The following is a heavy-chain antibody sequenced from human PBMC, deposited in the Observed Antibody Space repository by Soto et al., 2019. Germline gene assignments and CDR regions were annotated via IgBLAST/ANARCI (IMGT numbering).Heavy chain of an antibody. CDR2: IDPDGGST. Sequence: TSCYSFTSYFMRWVRQAPGQGPEWMGIIDPDGGSTSYAQKFQGRVTMTTDTSTSTVYVELSSLRSEDTAVYYCASLIGVDTLRDYWGQGTLVTVSS. D-gene: IGHD3-3*01. CDR3: ASLIGVDTLRDY. CDR1: CYSFTSYF. V-gene: IGHV1-46*01. J-gene: IGHJ4*02.